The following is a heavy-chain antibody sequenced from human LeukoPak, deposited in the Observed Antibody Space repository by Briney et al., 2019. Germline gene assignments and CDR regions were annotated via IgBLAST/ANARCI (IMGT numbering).Heavy chain of an antibody. J-gene: IGHJ5*02. CDR3: ARVGDYSGYDYLNWFDP. V-gene: IGHV1-18*01. Sequence: GASVKVSCKASGYTFTTYGISWVRQAPGQGPEWMGWISADNGNTKYAQKFQGRVTKTTDTSTSTAYMELRSLRSDDTAVYYCARVGDYSGYDYLNWFDPWGQGTLVTVSS. CDR1: GYTFTTYG. CDR2: ISADNGNT. D-gene: IGHD5-12*01.